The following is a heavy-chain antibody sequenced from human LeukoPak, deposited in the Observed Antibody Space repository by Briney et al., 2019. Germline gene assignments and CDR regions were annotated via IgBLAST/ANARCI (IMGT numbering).Heavy chain of an antibody. V-gene: IGHV3-43D*03. CDR2: ITWDGSST. D-gene: IGHD4-17*01. CDR1: GFNFDDFG. CDR3: AKAVTKSQFYYYYMDA. J-gene: IGHJ6*03. Sequence: GGSLRLSCAASGFNFDDFGMHWVRHAPGKGLEWVSLITWDGSSTHYADSVKGRFIISRDNSKNSLYLHMNSLTVDDTGLYYCAKAVTKSQFYYYYMDAWGKGTTVTVSS.